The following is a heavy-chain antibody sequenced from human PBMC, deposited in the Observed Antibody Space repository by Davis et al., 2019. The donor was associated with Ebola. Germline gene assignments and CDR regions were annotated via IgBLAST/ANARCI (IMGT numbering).Heavy chain of an antibody. D-gene: IGHD3-3*01. Sequence: PGGSLRLSCAASGFTFSNAWMSWVRQAPGKGLEWVGRIESRTDGGTTDYAAPVKGRFTISRDDSKNTLYLQMNSLKTEDTAVYYCTKAGFLQWLIDYYYCFMDVWGKGTTVTVSS. V-gene: IGHV3-15*04. CDR3: TKAGFLQWLIDYYYCFMDV. CDR2: IESRTDGGTT. CDR1: GFTFSNAW. J-gene: IGHJ6*03.